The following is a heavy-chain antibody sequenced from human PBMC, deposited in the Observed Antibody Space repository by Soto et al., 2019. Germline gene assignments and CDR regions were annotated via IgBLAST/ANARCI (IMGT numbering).Heavy chain of an antibody. V-gene: IGHV1-69*12. J-gene: IGHJ4*02. CDR3: ASRSENGYNYDFDY. CDR1: GGTFNSYA. CDR2: IIPIFGTP. D-gene: IGHD5-12*01. Sequence: QVLLVQSGAEVKKPGSSVKVSCKASGGTFNSYAFSWVRQAPGQGLEWMGGIIPIFGTPNYAQKFQGRVTISAEESTSTGYMELSRLRSEDTAVYYCASRSENGYNYDFDYWGQGTLVTVSS.